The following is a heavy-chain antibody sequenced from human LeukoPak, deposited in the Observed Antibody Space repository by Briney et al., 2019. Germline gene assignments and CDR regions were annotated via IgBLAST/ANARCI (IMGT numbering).Heavy chain of an antibody. CDR2: IYFSGST. CDR3: ARSHRSSGWSQEYFQH. CDR1: GGSISSYY. D-gene: IGHD6-19*01. Sequence: SETLSLTCTVSGGSISSYYWSWIRQPPGNGLEWIGYIYFSGSTNYNPSLKSRVTISIDTSKNQFSLKLSSVTAADTAVYFCARSHRSSGWSQEYFQHWGQGTLVTVSS. J-gene: IGHJ1*01. V-gene: IGHV4-59*08.